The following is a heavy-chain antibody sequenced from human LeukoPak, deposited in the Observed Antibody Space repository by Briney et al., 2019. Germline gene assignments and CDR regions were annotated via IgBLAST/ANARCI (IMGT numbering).Heavy chain of an antibody. CDR3: AKDANYLRSSGYLIPIDF. CDR2: ISGNGLGT. V-gene: IGHV3-23*01. CDR1: GFTFSRNA. D-gene: IGHD3-22*01. Sequence: PGGSLRLSCAASGFTFSRNAMNWVRQAPGKGLEWVAAISGNGLGTYYADSVKGRFNISRGNSRNTLYLQMNSLRIEDTAFYYCAKDANYLRSSGYLIPIDFWGQGTLVTVSS. J-gene: IGHJ4*02.